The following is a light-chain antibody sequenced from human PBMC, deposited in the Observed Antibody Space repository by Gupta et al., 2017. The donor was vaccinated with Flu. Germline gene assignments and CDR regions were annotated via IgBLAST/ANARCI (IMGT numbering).Light chain of an antibody. CDR1: ALATQY. CDR3: HSAESSSTDRV. Sequence: SYELPQPPSVSVSPGQTARITCSGDALATQYAYWYQQKPGQAPVLVIYKESERPSGIPERFSGSNSGTTATLTIIGVQAEDEADYYCHSAESSSTDRVFGGGTKLTVL. V-gene: IGLV3-25*02. J-gene: IGLJ3*02. CDR2: KES.